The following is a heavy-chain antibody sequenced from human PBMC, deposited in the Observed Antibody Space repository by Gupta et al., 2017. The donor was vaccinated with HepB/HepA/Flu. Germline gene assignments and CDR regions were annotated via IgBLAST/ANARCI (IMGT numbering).Heavy chain of an antibody. CDR2: INPNSGGT. J-gene: IGHJ6*03. Sequence: QVQLVQSGAEVKKPGASVKVSCKASGYTFTGYYMHWVRRAPGQGLEWMGWINPNSGGTNYAQKFQGRVTMTRDTSISTAYMELSRLRSDDTAVYYCARVRYSSSFNYYYYYYMDVWGKGTTVTVSS. V-gene: IGHV1-2*02. CDR3: ARVRYSSSFNYYYYYYMDV. CDR1: GYTFTGYY. D-gene: IGHD6-6*01.